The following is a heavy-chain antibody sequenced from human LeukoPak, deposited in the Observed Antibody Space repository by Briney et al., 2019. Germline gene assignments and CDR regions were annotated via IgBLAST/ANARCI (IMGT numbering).Heavy chain of an antibody. D-gene: IGHD1-14*01. V-gene: IGHV4-34*01. CDR2: INHSGST. J-gene: IGHJ5*02. CDR1: GGSFSGYY. Sequence: SETLSLTCAVYGGSFSGYYWSWIRQPPGKGLEWIGEINHSGSTNYNPSLKSRVTISVDTSKNRFSLKLSSVTAADTAVYYCARHLTTRWFDPWGQGTLVTVSS. CDR3: ARHLTTRWFDP.